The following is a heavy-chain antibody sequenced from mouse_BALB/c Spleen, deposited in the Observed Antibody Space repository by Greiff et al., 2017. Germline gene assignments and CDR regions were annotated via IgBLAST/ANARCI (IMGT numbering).Heavy chain of an antibody. CDR3: ARGDGNWFAY. CDR2: INSNGGST. Sequence: EVKLMESGGGLVQPGGSLKLSCAASGFTFSSYGMSWVRQTPDKRLELVATINSNGGSTYYPDSVKGRFTISRDNAKNTLYLQMSSLKSEDTAMYYCARGDGNWFAYWGQGTLVTVSA. J-gene: IGHJ3*01. V-gene: IGHV5-6-3*01. CDR1: GFTFSSYG. D-gene: IGHD2-1*01.